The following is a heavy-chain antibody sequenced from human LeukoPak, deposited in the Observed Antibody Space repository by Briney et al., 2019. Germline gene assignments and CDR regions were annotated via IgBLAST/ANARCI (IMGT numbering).Heavy chain of an antibody. Sequence: GGSLRLSCAASGFSFSSYWMSWVRQAPAKGLQWVANIKQDEGEKYYVDSVKGRFTNSRDNAKNSLYLQMNSLRAEDTAVYYCARGYYYGSGSYYNEFDYWGQGTLVTVSS. J-gene: IGHJ4*02. CDR2: IKQDEGEK. D-gene: IGHD3-10*01. CDR1: GFSFSSYW. CDR3: ARGYYYGSGSYYNEFDY. V-gene: IGHV3-7*01.